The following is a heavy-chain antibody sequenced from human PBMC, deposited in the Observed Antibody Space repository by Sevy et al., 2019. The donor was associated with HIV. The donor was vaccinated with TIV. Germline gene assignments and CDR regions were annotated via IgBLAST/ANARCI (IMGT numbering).Heavy chain of an antibody. CDR3: ARGVSYVWGSYRLPYYFDY. CDR2: ISSSSSYI. Sequence: GGSLRLSCAASGLTFSSYSMNWVRQAPGKGLEWVSSISSSSSYIYYADSVKGRFTISRDNAKNSLYLQMNSLRAEDTAVYYCARGVSYVWGSYRLPYYFDYWGQGTLVTVSS. CDR1: GLTFSSYS. J-gene: IGHJ4*02. V-gene: IGHV3-21*01. D-gene: IGHD3-16*02.